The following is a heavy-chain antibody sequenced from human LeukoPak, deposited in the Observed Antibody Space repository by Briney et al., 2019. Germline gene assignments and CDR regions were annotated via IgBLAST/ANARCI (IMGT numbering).Heavy chain of an antibody. CDR2: INPSGGST. D-gene: IGHD2-2*01. CDR1: GYTFTSYY. J-gene: IGHJ1*01. V-gene: IGHV1-46*01. Sequence: GASVKVSCKASGYTFTSYYMHWVRQAPGQGLEWMGIINPSGGSTSYAQKFQGRVTMTRDTSTSTVYMELSSLRSEDTAVYYCAREGVPAANSAKYFQHWGQGTLVTVSS. CDR3: AREGVPAANSAKYFQH.